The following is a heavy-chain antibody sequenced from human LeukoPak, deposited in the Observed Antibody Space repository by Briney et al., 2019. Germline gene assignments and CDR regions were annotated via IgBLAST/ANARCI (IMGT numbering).Heavy chain of an antibody. D-gene: IGHD2-2*01. Sequence: GGSLRLSCAASGNYWMHWVRQAPGKGLVWVPHINSDGSWTSYADSVKGRFTISKDNAKNTVYLQMNNLRAEDTAVYYCVSFYETYWGRGTLVTVSS. CDR1: GNYW. V-gene: IGHV3-74*01. CDR3: VSFYETY. CDR2: INSDGSWT. J-gene: IGHJ4*02.